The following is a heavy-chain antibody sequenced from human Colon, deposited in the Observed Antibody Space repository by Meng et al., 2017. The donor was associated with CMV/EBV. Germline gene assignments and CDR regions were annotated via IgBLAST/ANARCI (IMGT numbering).Heavy chain of an antibody. CDR1: GSSIKTDYY. CDR2: IYYSGNM. CDR3: ARVVGGYDYIDH. V-gene: IGHV4-38-2*02. Sequence: SETLSLTCTVSGSSIKTDYYWGWVRQAPGKGLERIGSIYYSGNMYHNPSLKSRVTMSEDTSNNQFSLKLRAVTAADTAVYYCARVVGGYDYIDHWGQGTPVTVSS. D-gene: IGHD5-12*01. J-gene: IGHJ4*02.